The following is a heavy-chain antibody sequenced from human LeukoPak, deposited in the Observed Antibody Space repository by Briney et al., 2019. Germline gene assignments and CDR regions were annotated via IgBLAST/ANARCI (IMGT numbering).Heavy chain of an antibody. Sequence: GGSLRLSCAASGFTFSSYGTHWVRQAPGKGLEWVAFIRYDGSNKYYADSVKGRFTISRDNSKNTLYLQMNSLRAEDTAVYYCARSSIAAAGPPVDYWGQGTLVTVSS. V-gene: IGHV3-30*02. CDR1: GFTFSSYG. CDR2: IRYDGSNK. J-gene: IGHJ4*02. CDR3: ARSSIAAAGPPVDY. D-gene: IGHD6-13*01.